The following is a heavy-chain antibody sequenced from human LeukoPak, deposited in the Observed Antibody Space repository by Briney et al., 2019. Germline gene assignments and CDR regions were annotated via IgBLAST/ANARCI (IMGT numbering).Heavy chain of an antibody. V-gene: IGHV5-51*01. Sequence: GESLKISCKGSGYNFTNFWLGWVRQMPGKGLEWMGIVYPGDSETRYSPSFQGLVTISVDKSINTAYLQWSTLKPSDTAMYYCARHPAYLQWFQPSHDNWFDPWGQGTLVSVSS. J-gene: IGHJ5*02. CDR1: GYNFTNFW. CDR3: ARHPAYLQWFQPSHDNWFDP. D-gene: IGHD3-22*01. CDR2: VYPGDSET.